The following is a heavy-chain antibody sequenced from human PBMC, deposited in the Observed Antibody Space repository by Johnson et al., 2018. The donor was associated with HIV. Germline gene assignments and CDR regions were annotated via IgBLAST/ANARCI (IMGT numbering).Heavy chain of an antibody. Sequence: MLLVESGGGVVQTGRSLRLSCAASGFTFSSYAMHWVRQAPGKGLEWVSVIYSGGSTYYADSVKGRFTISRDNSKNTLYLQMNSLRAEDTAVYYCARRDDIRNGAFDIWGQGTMVTVSS. CDR2: IYSGGST. V-gene: IGHV3-66*04. J-gene: IGHJ3*02. CDR1: GFTFSSYA. D-gene: IGHD3-22*01. CDR3: ARRDDIRNGAFDI.